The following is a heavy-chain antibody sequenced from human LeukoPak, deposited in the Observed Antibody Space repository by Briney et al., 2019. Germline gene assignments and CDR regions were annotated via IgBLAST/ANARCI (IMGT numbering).Heavy chain of an antibody. CDR3: ARGPGTSFDY. CDR1: AFTFSGYA. CDR2: ISYDGSNK. Sequence: GGSLRLSCAASAFTFSGYAVHWVRQAPGKGLEWVAVISYDGSNKYYADSVKGRFTISRDNSKNTLYLQMNSLRAEDTAVYYCARGPGTSFDYWGQGTLVTVSS. D-gene: IGHD1-14*01. V-gene: IGHV3-30-3*01. J-gene: IGHJ4*02.